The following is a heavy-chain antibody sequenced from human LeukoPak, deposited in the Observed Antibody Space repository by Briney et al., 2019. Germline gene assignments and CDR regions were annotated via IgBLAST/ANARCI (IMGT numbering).Heavy chain of an antibody. CDR1: GFSFRSCW. V-gene: IGHV3-74*01. J-gene: IGHJ3*01. CDR2: INGDGSTT. Sequence: PGGSLRLSCAASGFSFRSCWMHWVRQAPGKELVWVSRINGDGSTTNYADSVRGRFTISRDNAKNTLYLQMNSLRADDSSVYFCASLAGGYYPPVEAFDVWGEGTIVTVSS. D-gene: IGHD3-3*01. CDR3: ASLAGGYYPPVEAFDV.